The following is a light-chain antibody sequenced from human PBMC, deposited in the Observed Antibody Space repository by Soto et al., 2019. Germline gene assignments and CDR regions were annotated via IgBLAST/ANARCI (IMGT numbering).Light chain of an antibody. CDR3: CSYAGGSNV. Sequence: QSSLTTPASVSGSPGQSIPISCTVTSSDVGSYKFVSWYQQYPGKAPKLMIYEGSKRPSGVSDRFSGSKSGNTASLTISGLQAEDEADYFCCSYAGGSNVFGAGTKVTVL. V-gene: IGLV2-23*03. J-gene: IGLJ1*01. CDR1: SSDVGSYKF. CDR2: EGS.